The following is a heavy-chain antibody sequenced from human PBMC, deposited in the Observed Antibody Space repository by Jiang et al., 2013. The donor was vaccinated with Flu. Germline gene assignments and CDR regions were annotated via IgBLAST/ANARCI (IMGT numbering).Heavy chain of an antibody. V-gene: IGHV3-48*03. CDR1: GFTFSSYE. D-gene: IGHD3-10*01. Sequence: VQLVESGGGLVQPGGSLRLSCAASGFTFSSYEMNWVRQAPGKGLEWVSYISSSGSTIYYADSVKGRFTISRDNAKNSLYLQMNSLRAEDTAVYYCARADYYGSGSYYNFVYWGQGTLVTVSS. CDR2: ISSSGSTI. J-gene: IGHJ4*02. CDR3: ARADYYGSGSYYNFVY.